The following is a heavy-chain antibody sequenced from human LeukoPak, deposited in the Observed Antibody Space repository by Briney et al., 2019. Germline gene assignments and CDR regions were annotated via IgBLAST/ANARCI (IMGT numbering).Heavy chain of an antibody. D-gene: IGHD3-9*01. Sequence: SGTLSLTCAVSGGSISSSNWWSWVRQPPGKGLEWIGEIYHSGSTNYNPSLKSRVTISVDKSKNQFSLKLSSVTAADTAVYYCATYYDILTGYPETSSFQHWGQGTLVTVSS. CDR2: IYHSGST. J-gene: IGHJ1*01. CDR3: ATYYDILTGYPETSSFQH. CDR1: GGSISSSNW. V-gene: IGHV4-4*02.